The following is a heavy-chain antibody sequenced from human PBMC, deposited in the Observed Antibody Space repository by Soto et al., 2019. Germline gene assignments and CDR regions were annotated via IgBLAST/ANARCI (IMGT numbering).Heavy chain of an antibody. Sequence: PSETLSLTCTVSGGSISSSSYYWGWIRQPPGKGLEWIGSIYYSGSTYYNPSLKSRVTISVDTSKNQFSLKLSSVTAADTAVYYCARRMTTVNNVWFDTWGQGTLVTVSS. J-gene: IGHJ5*02. CDR3: ARRMTTVNNVWFDT. V-gene: IGHV4-39*01. D-gene: IGHD4-17*01. CDR1: GGSISSSSYY. CDR2: IYYSGST.